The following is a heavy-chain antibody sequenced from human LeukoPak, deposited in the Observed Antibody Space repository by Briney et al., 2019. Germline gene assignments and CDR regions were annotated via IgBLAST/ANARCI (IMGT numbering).Heavy chain of an antibody. CDR2: IYYSGST. J-gene: IGHJ4*02. CDR1: GGSISSSSYY. Sequence: SDTLSLTCTVSGGSISSSSYYWGWIRQPPGKGLEWIGSIYYSGSTYYNPSLKSRVTISVDTSKNQFSLKLSSVTAADTAVYYCARPSGYSSGWYGYWGQGTLVTVSS. CDR3: ARPSGYSSGWYGY. V-gene: IGHV4-39*01. D-gene: IGHD6-19*01.